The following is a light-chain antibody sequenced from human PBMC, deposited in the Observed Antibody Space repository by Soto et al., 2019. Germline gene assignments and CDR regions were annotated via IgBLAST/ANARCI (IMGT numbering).Light chain of an antibody. V-gene: IGKV1-5*01. CDR1: QSISSW. J-gene: IGKJ1*01. Sequence: DIQMTQSPSILSASVGDRVTITCRASQSISSWLAWYQQKPGKAPKLLIYDASSLESGVPSKFSGSGSGTEFTLTISSLQPDDFATYYCQQYISSPWTFGQGTKVEIK. CDR3: QQYISSPWT. CDR2: DAS.